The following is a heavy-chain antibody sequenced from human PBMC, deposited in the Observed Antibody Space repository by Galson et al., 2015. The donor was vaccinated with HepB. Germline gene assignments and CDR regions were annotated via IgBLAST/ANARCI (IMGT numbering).Heavy chain of an antibody. V-gene: IGHV3-21*01. CDR2: ISSSSSYI. J-gene: IGHJ6*03. Sequence: SLRLSCAASGFTFSSYSMNWVRQAPGKGLEWVSSISSSSSYIYYADSVKGRFTISRDNAKNSLYLQMNSLRAEDTAVYYCARDTNSGPNYYMDVWGKGTTVTVSS. D-gene: IGHD4-23*01. CDR1: GFTFSSYS. CDR3: ARDTNSGPNYYMDV.